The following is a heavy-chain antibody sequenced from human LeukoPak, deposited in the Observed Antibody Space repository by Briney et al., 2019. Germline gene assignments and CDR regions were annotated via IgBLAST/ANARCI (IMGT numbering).Heavy chain of an antibody. V-gene: IGHV3-23*01. CDR2: ISATGGST. D-gene: IGHD5-24*01. J-gene: IGHJ4*02. Sequence: GGSLRLSCAASGFTFSSHAMIWVRQVPGKGLEWVSPISATGGSTYYADSVKGRFTISRDNSKNTLYLQMNSLRADDTAVYYCGRYDYNRYVAYWGQGTLVAVSS. CDR3: GRYDYNRYVAY. CDR1: GFTFSSHA.